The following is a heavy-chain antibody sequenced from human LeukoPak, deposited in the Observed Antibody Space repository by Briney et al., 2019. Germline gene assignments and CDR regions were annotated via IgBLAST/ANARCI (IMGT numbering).Heavy chain of an antibody. V-gene: IGHV3-66*01. D-gene: IGHD3-10*01. CDR1: GVTVSSNH. J-gene: IGHJ5*02. Sequence: GGSLRLSCAVSGVTVSSNHMSWVRQAPGKGLEWVSAIYSGGGTYYADSVKGRFTLSRDISKNTLYLQMNSLRAEDTAVYYCARDESPTYYYGSGSFRFDPWGQGTLVTVSS. CDR2: IYSGGGT. CDR3: ARDESPTYYYGSGSFRFDP.